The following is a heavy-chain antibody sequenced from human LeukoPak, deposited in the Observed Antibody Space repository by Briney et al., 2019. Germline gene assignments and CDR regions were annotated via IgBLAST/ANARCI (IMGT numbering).Heavy chain of an antibody. V-gene: IGHV3-30-3*01. J-gene: IGHJ3*02. CDR3: ARMPGDTSGYYYGAAFDI. D-gene: IGHD3-22*01. CDR1: GFTFSSYA. Sequence: GGSLRLSCAASGFTFSSYAMHWVRQAPGKGLEWVAVISYDGSNKYYADSVKGRFTISRDNSKNTLYLQMNSLRAEDTAVYYCARMPGDTSGYYYGAAFDIWGQGTMVTVSS. CDR2: ISYDGSNK.